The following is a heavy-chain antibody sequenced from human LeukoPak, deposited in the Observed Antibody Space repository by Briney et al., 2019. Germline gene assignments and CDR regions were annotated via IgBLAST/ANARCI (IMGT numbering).Heavy chain of an antibody. Sequence: GGPLRLSCAASGFTFSSYAMSWVRQAPGKGLEWVSAISGSGGSTNYADSVKGRFTISRDNSKNTLYLQMNNLRAEDTAIYYCAKAANYDILTGYYLDYWGQGTLVTVSS. D-gene: IGHD3-9*01. CDR2: ISGSGGST. J-gene: IGHJ4*02. V-gene: IGHV3-23*01. CDR3: AKAANYDILTGYYLDY. CDR1: GFTFSSYA.